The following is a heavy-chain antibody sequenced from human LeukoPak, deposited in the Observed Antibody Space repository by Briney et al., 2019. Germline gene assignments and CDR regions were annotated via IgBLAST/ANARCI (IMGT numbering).Heavy chain of an antibody. CDR1: GYTLTELS. D-gene: IGHD3-10*01. Sequence: ASVKVSCKVSGYTLTELSMHWVRQAPGKGLEWLGGFDPEDGETIYAQKFQGRVTMTEDPSTATAYMELSSLRSEDTAVYYCATDGEIGDYWGQGTLVTVSS. J-gene: IGHJ4*02. CDR3: ATDGEIGDY. V-gene: IGHV1-24*01. CDR2: FDPEDGET.